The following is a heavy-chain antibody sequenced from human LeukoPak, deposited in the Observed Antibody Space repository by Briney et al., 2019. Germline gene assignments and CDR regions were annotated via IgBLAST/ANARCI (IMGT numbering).Heavy chain of an antibody. CDR3: ARAPPKTIAAAGTDY. CDR2: ISAYNGNT. V-gene: IGHV1-18*01. Sequence: GASVKVSCKASGYTFTSYGISWVRQAPGQALEWMGWISAYNGNTNYAQKLQGRVTMTTDTSTSTAYMELRSLRSGDTAVYYCARAPPKTIAAAGTDYWGQGTLVTVSS. CDR1: GYTFTSYG. J-gene: IGHJ4*02. D-gene: IGHD6-13*01.